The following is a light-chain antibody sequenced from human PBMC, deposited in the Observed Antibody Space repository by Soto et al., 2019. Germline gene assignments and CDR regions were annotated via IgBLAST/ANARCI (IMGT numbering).Light chain of an antibody. CDR2: DAS. V-gene: IGKV3D-20*01. J-gene: IGKJ5*01. CDR3: QQYGSSPIT. CDR1: QSVSSSY. Sequence: EMVLTQSPGTLSLSPGEGATLSCGASQSVSSSYLAWFQQKPGLAPRLLIYDASTRATAIPDRFSGSGSGTDFTLTISRLEPEDFAVYYCQQYGSSPITFGQGTRLE.